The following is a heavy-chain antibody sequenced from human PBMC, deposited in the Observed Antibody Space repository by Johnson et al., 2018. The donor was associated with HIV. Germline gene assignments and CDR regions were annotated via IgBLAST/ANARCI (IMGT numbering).Heavy chain of an antibody. CDR3: AREGNSGSYLENNAFDI. V-gene: IGHV3-30*02. D-gene: IGHD1-26*01. CDR1: GFTFSSYG. Sequence: QVQLVESGGGVVQPGGSLRLSCAASGFTFSSYGMHWVRQAPGKGLEWVAFIRYDANNKYYADSVKGRFTISRDNSKNTLYLQMNSLRAEDTALYYCAREGNSGSYLENNAFDIWGQGTMVTVSS. CDR2: IRYDANNK. J-gene: IGHJ3*02.